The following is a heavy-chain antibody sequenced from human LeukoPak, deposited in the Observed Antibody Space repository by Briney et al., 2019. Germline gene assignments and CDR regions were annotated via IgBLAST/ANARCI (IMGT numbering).Heavy chain of an antibody. CDR1: GFTFSNAW. D-gene: IGHD4-17*01. CDR3: TPYGRGDYAPLGGVDY. Sequence: TGGSLRLSCAASGFTFSNAWMSWVRQAPGKGLEWVGRIKSKTDGGTTDYAAPVKGRFSISRDDSKNTLYLQMNSLKTEDTAVYYCTPYGRGDYAPLGGVDYWGQGTLVSVSS. J-gene: IGHJ4*02. V-gene: IGHV3-15*01. CDR2: IKSKTDGGTT.